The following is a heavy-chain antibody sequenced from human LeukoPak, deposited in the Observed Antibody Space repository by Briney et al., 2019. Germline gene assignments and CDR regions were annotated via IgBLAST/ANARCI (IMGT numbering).Heavy chain of an antibody. Sequence: GGSLRLSCAASGVTFSSYALHWVRQAPGKGLEWVAVISFDGGNKYYADSVKGRFTISRDNSKSTLYLQMNSLRAEDTAVYYCAKDKSGARYYYYGMDVWGQGTTVTVSS. CDR2: ISFDGGNK. CDR3: AKDKSGARYYYYGMDV. D-gene: IGHD3-3*01. CDR1: GVTFSSYA. J-gene: IGHJ6*02. V-gene: IGHV3-30*18.